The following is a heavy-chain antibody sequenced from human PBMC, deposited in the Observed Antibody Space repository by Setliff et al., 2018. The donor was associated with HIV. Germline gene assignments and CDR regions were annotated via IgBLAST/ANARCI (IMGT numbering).Heavy chain of an antibody. V-gene: IGHV1-69*05. Sequence: GASVKVSCKASGGTFSSYALSWVRQAPGQGLEWMGGIIPISGTVNYAQKFWGRVTITTHESTSTAYMELSSLRSEDTAVYYCARDFGGYCSSMSCPGLFDPWGQGTLVTVSS. CDR2: IIPISGTV. CDR1: GGTFSSYA. D-gene: IGHD2-2*01. CDR3: ARDFGGYCSSMSCPGLFDP. J-gene: IGHJ5*02.